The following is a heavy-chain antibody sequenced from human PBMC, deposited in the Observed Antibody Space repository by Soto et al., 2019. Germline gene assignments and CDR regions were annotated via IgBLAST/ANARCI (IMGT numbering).Heavy chain of an antibody. CDR2: ISSSGRFI. V-gene: IGHV3-48*03. CDR1: GFTFSNYE. CDR3: AREEDSLGFCANGVCPLGMDV. Sequence: PGGSLRLSCGASGFTFSNYEFNWVRQSPGKGLQWVSYISSSGRFIYYADSVKGRFTISRDNAKNSLYLQMNSLRAEDTAVYYCAREEDSLGFCANGVCPLGMDVWGQGTTVTVSS. J-gene: IGHJ6*02. D-gene: IGHD2-8*01.